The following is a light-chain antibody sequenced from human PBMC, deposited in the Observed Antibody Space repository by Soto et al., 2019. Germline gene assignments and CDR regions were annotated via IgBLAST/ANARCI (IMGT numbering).Light chain of an antibody. CDR1: QSISSW. J-gene: IGKJ2*01. Sequence: DIQMTQSPSTLSASVGDRVTITCRASQSISSWLAWYQQKPGKAPKLLIYKAPSLESGVPSRFGGSGSGTEFTLTISSLQPDDFATYYCQQYNSYSPYTFGQGTKLEIK. CDR2: KAP. CDR3: QQYNSYSPYT. V-gene: IGKV1-5*03.